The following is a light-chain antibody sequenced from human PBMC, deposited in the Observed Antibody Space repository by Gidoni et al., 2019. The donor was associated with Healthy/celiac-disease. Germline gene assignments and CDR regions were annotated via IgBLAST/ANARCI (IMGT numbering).Light chain of an antibody. V-gene: IGKV1-39*01. J-gene: IGKJ1*01. CDR1: QSISSY. CDR2: ASS. Sequence: DIQITQSPSSLSASVGAIVTITCRESQSISSYLNWYQQKPGKAPKLLIYASSSLQSGVPSRFSGSGAGTDFTLTISRLQPEDFANYYWQHSYSTPWTFGQGTKVEIK. CDR3: QHSYSTPWT.